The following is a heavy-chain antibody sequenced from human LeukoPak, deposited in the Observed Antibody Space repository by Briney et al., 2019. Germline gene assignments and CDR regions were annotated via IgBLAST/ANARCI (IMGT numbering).Heavy chain of an antibody. CDR3: ARVDDILTGYSGDAFDI. CDR2: IYYSGST. V-gene: IGHV4-31*03. Sequence: SETLSLTCTVSGGSISSGGYYWSWIRQHPGKGLEWIGYIYYSGSTYYNPSLKSRVTISVDTSKNQFSLKLSSVTAADTAVYYCARVDDILTGYSGDAFDIWGQGTMVTVSS. D-gene: IGHD3-9*01. CDR1: GGSISSGGYY. J-gene: IGHJ3*02.